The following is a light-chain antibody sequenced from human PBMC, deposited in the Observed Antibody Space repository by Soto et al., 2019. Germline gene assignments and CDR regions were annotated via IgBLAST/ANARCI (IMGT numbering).Light chain of an antibody. V-gene: IGKV1-13*02. CDR1: QGISSA. J-gene: IGKJ5*01. Sequence: AIQVTQSPSSLSASVGDTVTITCRASQGISSAFAWYQQKPGKVPRLLIYDVFNLQSGVPSRFSGSGSGTDFTLTIRRLHPEDFATYYCQQRETYPLTFGQGTRLEVK. CDR3: QQRETYPLT. CDR2: DVF.